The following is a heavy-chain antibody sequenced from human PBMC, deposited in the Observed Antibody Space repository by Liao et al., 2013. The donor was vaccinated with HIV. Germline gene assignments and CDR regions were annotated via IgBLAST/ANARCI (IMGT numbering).Heavy chain of an antibody. CDR2: INDGGST. CDR3: ARGVTTLSRRLLPKPFDI. D-gene: IGHD1-1*01. V-gene: IGHV4-34*01. CDR1: GVSFSGYY. J-gene: IGHJ3*02. Sequence: QVQLQQWGAGLLKPSETLSLTCAVYGVSFSGYYWSWIRQAPGKGLEWIGEINDGGSTHYNASLQSRATISMDTSKRQVSLRLRSVTAADTAIYFCARGVTTLSRRLLPKPFDIWSRGTVVTVSS.